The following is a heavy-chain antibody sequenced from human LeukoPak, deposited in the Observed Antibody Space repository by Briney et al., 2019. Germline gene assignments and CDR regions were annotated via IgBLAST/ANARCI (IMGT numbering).Heavy chain of an antibody. CDR1: GYSFTSYW. V-gene: IGHV5-51*01. CDR3: ARHLKSTGNWFDP. Sequence: GESLKISCKGSGYSFTSYWIGWVRQMPGKGLEWMGIIYPGDSDTRYSPSFQGQVTISADKSISTAYLQWSSLKALDTAMYYCARHLKSTGNWFDPWGQGTLVTVSS. J-gene: IGHJ5*02. CDR2: IYPGDSDT. D-gene: IGHD3-10*01.